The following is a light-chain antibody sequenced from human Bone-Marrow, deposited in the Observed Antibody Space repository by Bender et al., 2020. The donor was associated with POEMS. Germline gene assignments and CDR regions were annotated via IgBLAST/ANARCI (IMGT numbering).Light chain of an antibody. CDR1: GGSIATNY. Sequence: LMLTQPHSLSESPGKTLTISCTGSGGSIATNYVQWYQQRPGSAPTTLIYDDSQRPSGVPDRFSGSIDSSSNSASLTISGLKTEDEADYDWQADGSSDYVFGTGTKVTVL. V-gene: IGLV6-57*02. CDR3: QADGSSDYV. J-gene: IGLJ1*01. CDR2: DDS.